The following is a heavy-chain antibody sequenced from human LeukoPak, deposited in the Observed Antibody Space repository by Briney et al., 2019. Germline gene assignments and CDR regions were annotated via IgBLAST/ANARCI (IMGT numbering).Heavy chain of an antibody. CDR2: IKSDGSRT. CDR1: GFTFSTYW. V-gene: IGHV3-74*01. D-gene: IGHD3-22*01. CDR3: ARDSYYYDDRGSHYFGIDV. J-gene: IGHJ6*02. Sequence: PGGSLRLSCGASGFTFSTYWMHWVRQAPGKGLVWVSPIKSDGSRTDYADSVKGRFIISRDNTKNTLYLQMSSLRVEDTAVYYCARDSYYYDDRGSHYFGIDVWGHGTTVTVSS.